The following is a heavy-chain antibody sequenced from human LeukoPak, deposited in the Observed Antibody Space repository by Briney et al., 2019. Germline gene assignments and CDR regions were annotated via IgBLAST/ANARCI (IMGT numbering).Heavy chain of an antibody. V-gene: IGHV3-21*01. Sequence: PGGSLRLSCAASGFTFSSYSMNWVRQAPGKGLEWVSSISSSSSYIYYADSVKGRFTISRDNAKNSLYLQMNSLRAEDTAVYYCARDFQRYCGSTSCSTDYWGQGTLVTVSS. CDR3: ARDFQRYCGSTSCSTDY. CDR2: ISSSSSYI. J-gene: IGHJ4*02. CDR1: GFTFSSYS. D-gene: IGHD2-2*01.